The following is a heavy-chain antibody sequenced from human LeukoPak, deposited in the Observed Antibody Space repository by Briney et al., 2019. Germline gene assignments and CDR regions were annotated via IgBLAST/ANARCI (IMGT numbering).Heavy chain of an antibody. CDR2: IYSGGYT. D-gene: IGHD1-26*01. Sequence: PGGSLSLSCAASGFSVSSSYMNWVRQAPGKGLEWVSIIYSGGYTYYEDSVKGRFTISRDSSKNTLYLQMVSLRAEDTAVYYCARVSGELLSSYYFYMDVWGKGTTVTVTS. CDR1: GFSVSSSY. CDR3: ARVSGELLSSYYFYMDV. J-gene: IGHJ6*03. V-gene: IGHV3-66*02.